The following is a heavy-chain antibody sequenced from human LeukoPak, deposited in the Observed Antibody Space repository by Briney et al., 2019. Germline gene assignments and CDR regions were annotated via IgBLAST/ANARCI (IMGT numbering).Heavy chain of an antibody. Sequence: GGSLRLSCAASGFTFSSYWMSWVRQAPGKELEWVANIKGDGSDKNFVDSMKGRFTISRDNAKNSLYLQMNSLSVEDTAVYYCVRTSRSISSDYWGQGTPVTVSS. CDR3: VRTSRSISSDY. D-gene: IGHD6-13*01. J-gene: IGHJ4*02. CDR2: IKGDGSDK. CDR1: GFTFSSYW. V-gene: IGHV3-7*04.